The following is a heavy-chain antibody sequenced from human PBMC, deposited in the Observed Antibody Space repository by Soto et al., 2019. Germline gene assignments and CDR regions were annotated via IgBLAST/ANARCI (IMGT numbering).Heavy chain of an antibody. Sequence: GPLQLPVTASGFTFGGNAMSWVRQAPGKGLEWVSGISGSGSSTYYADSVKGRFTTSRDNSKNTLYLQMNSLRAEDKAVYYCAKDTSGWPRDFDYWGQGILVTVYS. J-gene: IGHJ4*02. D-gene: IGHD6-19*01. CDR1: GFTFGGNA. CDR3: AKDTSGWPRDFDY. V-gene: IGHV3-23*01. CDR2: ISGSGSST.